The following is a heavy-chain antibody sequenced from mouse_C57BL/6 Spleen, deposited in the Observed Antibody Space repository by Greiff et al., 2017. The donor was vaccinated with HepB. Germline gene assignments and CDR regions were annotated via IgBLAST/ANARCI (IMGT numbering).Heavy chain of an antibody. J-gene: IGHJ4*01. Sequence: VQLKQSGPVLVKPGASVKMSCKASGYTFTDYYMNWVKQSHGKSLEWIGVINPYNGGTSYNQKFKGKATLTVDKSSSTAYMELNSLTSEDSAVYYCARKGDYDEGYYYAMDYWGQGTSVTVSS. D-gene: IGHD2-4*01. V-gene: IGHV1-19*01. CDR1: GYTFTDYY. CDR2: INPYNGGT. CDR3: ARKGDYDEGYYYAMDY.